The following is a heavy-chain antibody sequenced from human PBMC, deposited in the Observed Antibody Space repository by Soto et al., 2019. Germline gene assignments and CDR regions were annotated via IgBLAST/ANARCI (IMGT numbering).Heavy chain of an antibody. CDR3: ARSDGPLGDY. V-gene: IGHV1-3*01. CDR2: INAGSGST. D-gene: IGHD4-17*01. CDR1: GYTFTSYY. Sequence: ASVKVSCKASGYTFTSYYMHWVRQAPGQRLEWMGRINAGSGSTKYSQKFQGRVTITRDTSVSTAYMELSSLRSEDTAVYYCARSDGPLGDYWGQGTLVTVSS. J-gene: IGHJ4*02.